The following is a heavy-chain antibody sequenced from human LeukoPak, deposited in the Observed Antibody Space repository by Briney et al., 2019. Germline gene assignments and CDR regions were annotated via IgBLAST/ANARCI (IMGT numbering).Heavy chain of an antibody. Sequence: GGSLRLSCAASGFTFSSYSMNWVRQAPGKGLEWVSSISSSSTYIYYADSVKGRFTISRDDAKNSLYLQMNSLRAEDTAVYYCARDLTSSSTAYFQHWGQGTLVTVSS. CDR3: ARDLTSSSTAYFQH. D-gene: IGHD6-6*01. CDR1: GFTFSSYS. V-gene: IGHV3-21*01. J-gene: IGHJ1*01. CDR2: ISSSSTYI.